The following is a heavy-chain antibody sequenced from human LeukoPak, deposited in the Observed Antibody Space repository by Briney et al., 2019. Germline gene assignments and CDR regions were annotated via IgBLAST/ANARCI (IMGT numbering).Heavy chain of an antibody. D-gene: IGHD1-26*01. Sequence: GGSLRLSCAASGFTFSSYATSWVRQAPGKGLEWVSAISGSGGSTYYADSVKGRFTISRDNSKNTLYLQMNSLRAEDTAVYYCAKYVIETGGHTYGGQGTLVTVSS. CDR3: AKYVIETGGHTY. V-gene: IGHV3-23*01. CDR1: GFTFSSYA. CDR2: ISGSGGST. J-gene: IGHJ4*02.